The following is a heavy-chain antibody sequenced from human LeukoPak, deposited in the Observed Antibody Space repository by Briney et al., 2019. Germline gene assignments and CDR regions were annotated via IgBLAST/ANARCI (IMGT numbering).Heavy chain of an antibody. D-gene: IGHD2-2*01. CDR2: IYYSGST. CDR3: ARFVGFGYVTTDDAFDI. V-gene: IGHV4-39*07. CDR1: GGSISSSSYY. Sequence: SETLSLTCTVSGGSISSSSYYWGWIRQPPGKGLEWIGGIYYSGSTYYNPSLKSRVTISVDTSKNQFSLKLSSVTAADTAVYYCARFVGFGYVTTDDAFDIWGQGTMVTVSS. J-gene: IGHJ3*02.